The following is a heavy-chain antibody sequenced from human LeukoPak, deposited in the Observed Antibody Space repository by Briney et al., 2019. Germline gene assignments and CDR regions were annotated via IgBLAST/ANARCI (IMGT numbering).Heavy chain of an antibody. D-gene: IGHD4-17*01. CDR1: SGSISTYD. Sequence: SETLSLTCTVSSGSISTYDWTWIRQPPGKGLEWIGYVHYTGNTNYNPSLKSRVTISVDTSKNQFPLKLNSVTAADTAVYYCARVGYGDLTPDDAFDIWGQGTMVTVSS. CDR2: VHYTGNT. CDR3: ARVGYGDLTPDDAFDI. J-gene: IGHJ3*02. V-gene: IGHV4-59*01.